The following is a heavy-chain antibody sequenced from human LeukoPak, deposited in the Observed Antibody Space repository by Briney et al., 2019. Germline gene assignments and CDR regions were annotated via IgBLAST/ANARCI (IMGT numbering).Heavy chain of an antibody. CDR1: GFTFGDYA. Sequence: GGSLRLSCTASGFTFGDYAMSWFRQAPGKGLEWVGFIRSKAYGGTTEYAASVKGRFTISRDDSKSIAYLQMNSLKTEDTAVYYCTRGDSLGVNAFDIWGQGTMVTVSS. J-gene: IGHJ3*02. CDR3: TRGDSLGVNAFDI. V-gene: IGHV3-49*03. D-gene: IGHD3-9*01. CDR2: IRSKAYGGTT.